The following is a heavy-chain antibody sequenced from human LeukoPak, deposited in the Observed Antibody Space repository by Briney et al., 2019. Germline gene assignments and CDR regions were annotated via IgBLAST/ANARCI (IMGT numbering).Heavy chain of an antibody. CDR3: ARGSGIITGIDE. Sequence: GGSLRLSCAASGFTFSSHWMHWVRQAPGKGLVWVSRIKGDGSHTNYADSVKGRFTISRDNAKNTLSLQMNSLRAEDTAVYYCARGSGIITGIDEWGQGTLVTVSS. J-gene: IGHJ4*02. V-gene: IGHV3-74*01. CDR2: IKGDGSHT. D-gene: IGHD6-25*01. CDR1: GFTFSSHW.